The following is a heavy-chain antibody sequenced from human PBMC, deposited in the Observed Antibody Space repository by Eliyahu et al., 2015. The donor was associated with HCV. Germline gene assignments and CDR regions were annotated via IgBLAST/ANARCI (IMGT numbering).Heavy chain of an antibody. J-gene: IGHJ4*02. CDR2: INHSGST. V-gene: IGHV4-34*01. D-gene: IGHD4-23*01. CDR1: GGPFSGYY. Sequence: QVQLQQWGAGLLKPSETLSLTCAVYGGPFSGYYWSWIRQPPGKGLEWIGEINHSGSTNYNPSPKSRVTISVDTSKNQFSLKLSSVTAADTAVYYCARPSTLPHYGGKTTYYFDYWGQGTLVTVSS. CDR3: ARPSTLPHYGGKTTYYFDY.